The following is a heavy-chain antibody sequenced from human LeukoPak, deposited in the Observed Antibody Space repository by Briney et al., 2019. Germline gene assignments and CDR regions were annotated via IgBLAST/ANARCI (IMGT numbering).Heavy chain of an antibody. J-gene: IGHJ6*02. V-gene: IGHV3-66*01. Sequence: GWSLRLSCAASGFTVSSYYMTWVRQAPGKGLEWVSVMYSGGSTYYADSVKGRVAISRDNSQNTVFLQMNSVRVGDTAVYYCARSYSNHLFGMDVWGQGTAVTVSS. CDR2: MYSGGST. CDR3: ARSYSNHLFGMDV. CDR1: GFTVSSYY. D-gene: IGHD4-11*01.